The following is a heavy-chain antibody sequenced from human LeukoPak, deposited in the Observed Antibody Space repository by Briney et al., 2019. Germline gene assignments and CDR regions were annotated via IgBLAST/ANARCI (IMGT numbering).Heavy chain of an antibody. CDR2: IRYDGSNK. V-gene: IGHV3-30*02. CDR1: GFTFSSYG. D-gene: IGHD4-23*01. CDR3: ARHGPNDYGGNWDWYFDL. Sequence: GGSLRLSCAASGFTFSSYGMHWVRQAPGEGLEWVAFIRYDGSNKYYADSVKGRFTISRDNSKNTLYLQMNSLRAEDTAVYYCARHGPNDYGGNWDWYFDLWGRGTLVTVSS. J-gene: IGHJ2*01.